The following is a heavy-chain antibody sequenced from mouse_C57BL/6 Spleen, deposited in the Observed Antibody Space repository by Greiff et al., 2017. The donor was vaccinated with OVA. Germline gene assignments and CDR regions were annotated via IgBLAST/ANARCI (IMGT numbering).Heavy chain of an antibody. J-gene: IGHJ4*01. V-gene: IGHV1-76*01. Sequence: LEESGAELVRPGASVKLSCKASGYTFTDYYINWVKQRPGQGLEWIARIYPGSGNTYYNEKFKGKATLTAEKSSSTAYMQLSSLTSEDSAVYFCARSYDYEMDYWGQGTSVTVSS. CDR1: GYTFTDYY. CDR2: IYPGSGNT. CDR3: ARSYDYEMDY. D-gene: IGHD2-4*01.